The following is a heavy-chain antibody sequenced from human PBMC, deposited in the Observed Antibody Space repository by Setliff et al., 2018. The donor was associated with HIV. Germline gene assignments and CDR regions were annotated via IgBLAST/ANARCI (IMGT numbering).Heavy chain of an antibody. D-gene: IGHD2-2*01. CDR3: VRGHCNSDKCWYTWFDP. CDR1: GYIFTNYG. Sequence: ASVKVSCKASGYIFTNYGISWVRQAPGQGLEWMGWITGYNGNTNYAEKFQGRVTMTIDTSTSTAYLELRSLRSDDTAVYYCVRGHCNSDKCWYTWFDPWGQGTLVTVS. V-gene: IGHV1-18*01. CDR2: ITGYNGNT. J-gene: IGHJ5*02.